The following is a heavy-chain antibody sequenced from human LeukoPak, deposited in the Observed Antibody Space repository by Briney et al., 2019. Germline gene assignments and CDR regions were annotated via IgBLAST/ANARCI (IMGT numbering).Heavy chain of an antibody. D-gene: IGHD6-6*01. CDR2: ISGSSSTI. J-gene: IGHJ4*02. V-gene: IGHV3-48*03. Sequence: GGSLRLSCAASGFTFSSYEMNWVRQAPGKGLEWVSYISGSSSTIYYADSLKGRFTISRDNAKSSLYLQMNSLRDEDTAVYYCARDKYSTIDYWGQGTLVTVST. CDR1: GFTFSSYE. CDR3: ARDKYSTIDY.